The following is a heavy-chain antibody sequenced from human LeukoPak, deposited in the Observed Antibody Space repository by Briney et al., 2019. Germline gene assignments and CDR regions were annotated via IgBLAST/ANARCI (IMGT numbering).Heavy chain of an antibody. CDR3: ARDIDSGYDSLWNWFDP. Sequence: ASVKDSCKASGYTFTSYGISWVRQAPGQGLEWMGWISAYNGNTNYAQKFQGRVTMTTDTSTSTAYMELRSLRSDDTAVYYCARDIDSGYDSLWNWFDPWGQGTRVTVSS. V-gene: IGHV1-18*04. CDR2: ISAYNGNT. J-gene: IGHJ5*02. CDR1: GYTFTSYG. D-gene: IGHD5-12*01.